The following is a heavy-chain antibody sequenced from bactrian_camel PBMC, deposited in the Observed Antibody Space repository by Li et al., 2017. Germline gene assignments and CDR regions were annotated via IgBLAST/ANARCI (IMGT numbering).Heavy chain of an antibody. D-gene: IGHD3*01. V-gene: IGHV3S1*01. CDR3: ATKAPGDCTAGPRAWGY. J-gene: IGHJ4*01. CDR2: IYAGNGSP. Sequence: HVQLVESGGGSVQAGGSLRLSCKYTGYTYKIFCMGWFRQAPGKEREGVAAIYAGNGSPVYADSVKGRFSISQDNANAKSTVYLRMDSLNPEDTAMYYCATKAPGDCTAGPRAWGYWGQGTQVTVS. CDR1: GYTYKIFC.